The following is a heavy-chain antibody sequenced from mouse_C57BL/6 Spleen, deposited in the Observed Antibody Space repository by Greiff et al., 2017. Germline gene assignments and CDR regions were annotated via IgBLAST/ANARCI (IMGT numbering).Heavy chain of an antibody. CDR3: TRDGDYDVGSYAMDY. Sequence: EVKLVESGEGLVKPGGSLKLSCAASGFTFSSYAMSWVRQTPEKRLEWVAYISSGGDYIYYADTVKGRFTISRDNARNTLYLQMSSLKSEDTAMYYCTRDGDYDVGSYAMDYWGQGTSVTVSS. CDR1: GFTFSSYA. V-gene: IGHV5-9-1*02. D-gene: IGHD2-4*01. J-gene: IGHJ4*01. CDR2: ISSGGDYI.